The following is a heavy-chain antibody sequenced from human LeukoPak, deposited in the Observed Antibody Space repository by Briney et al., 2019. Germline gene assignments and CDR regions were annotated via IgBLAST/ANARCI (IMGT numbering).Heavy chain of an antibody. J-gene: IGHJ6*02. Sequence: GGSLRLSCAASGFTFSSYSMNWVRQAPGKGLEWVAYIGTSSPYIYYADSMKGRFTISRDNAKNSLYLQMNSLRAEDTAVYFCARGYYGMDVWGQGTTVTVSS. CDR1: GFTFSSYS. CDR2: IGTSSPYI. CDR3: ARGYYGMDV. V-gene: IGHV3-21*01.